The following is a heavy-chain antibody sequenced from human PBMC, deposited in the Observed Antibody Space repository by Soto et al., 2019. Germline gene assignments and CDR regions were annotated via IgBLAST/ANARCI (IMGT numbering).Heavy chain of an antibody. Sequence: GGSLRLSCAASGFTVSSNYMSWVRQAPGKGLEWVSVIYSGGSTYYADSVKGRLTISRDNSKNTLYLQMNSLRAEDTAVYYCARSSNSIAAAGTGFDYWGQGTLVTAPQ. J-gene: IGHJ4*02. CDR3: ARSSNSIAAAGTGFDY. D-gene: IGHD6-13*01. V-gene: IGHV3-53*01. CDR1: GFTVSSNY. CDR2: IYSGGST.